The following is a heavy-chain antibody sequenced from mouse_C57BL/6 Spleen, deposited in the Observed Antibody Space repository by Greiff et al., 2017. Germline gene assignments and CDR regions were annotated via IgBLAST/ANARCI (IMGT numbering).Heavy chain of an antibody. CDR3: ARSVYGNYPYYAIDY. J-gene: IGHJ4*01. CDR2: IHPNSGST. Sequence: QVQLQQPGAELVKPGASVKLSCKASGYTFTSYWMHWVKQRPGQGLEWIGMIHPNSGSTNYNEKFKSKATLTVDKSSSTAYMQLSSLTSEDSAVYYCARSVYGNYPYYAIDYWGQGTSVTVSS. CDR1: GYTFTSYW. D-gene: IGHD2-1*01. V-gene: IGHV1-64*01.